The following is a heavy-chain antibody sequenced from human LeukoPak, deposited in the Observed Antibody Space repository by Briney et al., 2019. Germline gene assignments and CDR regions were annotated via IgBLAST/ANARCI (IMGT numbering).Heavy chain of an antibody. V-gene: IGHV4-38-2*01. D-gene: IGHD1-7*01. Sequence: SETLSLTCAVSGYSISRGFYCGWIRQPPGKGLEWIGTIYRSGTTYYNPSLKSRVTISADTSKNQFSLKLSSVTAADTALYYCARTSTGTTDSFDYWGQGTLVTVSS. J-gene: IGHJ4*02. CDR1: GYSISRGFY. CDR2: IYRSGTT. CDR3: ARTSTGTTDSFDY.